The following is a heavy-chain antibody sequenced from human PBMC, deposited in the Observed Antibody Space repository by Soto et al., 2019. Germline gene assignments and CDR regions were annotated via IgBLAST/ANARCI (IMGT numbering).Heavy chain of an antibody. CDR1: GFSFNSYA. Sequence: EVQLLESGGGLVQPGGSLRLACAASGFSFNSYAMLWVRQAPGKGLEWVSVISARGGSSYFADSVKGRFTISRDNSKNVLSLEMHNLRAEDTATYFCAIGSIEYSASVDRWGQGTLVLVPS. V-gene: IGHV3-23*01. CDR3: AIGSIEYSASVDR. CDR2: ISARGGSS. D-gene: IGHD5-12*01. J-gene: IGHJ5*02.